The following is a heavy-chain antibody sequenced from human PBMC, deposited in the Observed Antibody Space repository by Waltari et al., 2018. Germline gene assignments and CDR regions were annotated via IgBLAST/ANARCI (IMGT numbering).Heavy chain of an antibody. D-gene: IGHD6-19*01. Sequence: EVQLVQSGAEVKKPGESLKISCKGSGYSFTSYWIGWVRQMPGKGLEWMGIIYPGASDTRYSPSFQGQVTISADKSISTAYLQWSSLKASDTAMYYCAKGSVAVAAYWYFDLWGRGTLVTVSS. V-gene: IGHV5-51*01. CDR2: IYPGASDT. J-gene: IGHJ2*01. CDR1: GYSFTSYW. CDR3: AKGSVAVAAYWYFDL.